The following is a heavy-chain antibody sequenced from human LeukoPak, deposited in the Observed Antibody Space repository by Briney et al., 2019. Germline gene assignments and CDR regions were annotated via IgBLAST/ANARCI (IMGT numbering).Heavy chain of an antibody. J-gene: IGHJ5*02. V-gene: IGHV7-4-1*02. CDR2: INTNTGNP. Sequence: ASVKVSCKASGYTFTSYAMNWVRQAPGQGLEWMGWINTNTGNPTYAQGFTGRFVFSLDTSVSTAYLQISSLKAEDTAVYYCAREGYCSSTSCYVEEDWLDPWGQGTLVTVSS. D-gene: IGHD2-2*01. CDR3: AREGYCSSTSCYVEEDWLDP. CDR1: GYTFTSYA.